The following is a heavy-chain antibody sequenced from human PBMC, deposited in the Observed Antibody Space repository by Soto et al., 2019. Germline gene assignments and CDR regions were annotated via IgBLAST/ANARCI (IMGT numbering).Heavy chain of an antibody. CDR1: GYTFTSYG. Sequence: QVQLVQSGAEVKKPGASVKVSCKASGYTFTSYGISWVRQAPGQGLEWMGWISAYNGNTNYAQKLQGRVTMTTDTSTRTAYMELRSLRSDDTAVYYCVRRNGAGTTLPLGMDVWGQGTTVTVSS. J-gene: IGHJ6*02. CDR3: VRRNGAGTTLPLGMDV. D-gene: IGHD1-7*01. V-gene: IGHV1-18*01. CDR2: ISAYNGNT.